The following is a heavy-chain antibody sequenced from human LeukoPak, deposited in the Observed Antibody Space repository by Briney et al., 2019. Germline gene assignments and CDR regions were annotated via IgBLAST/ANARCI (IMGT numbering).Heavy chain of an antibody. CDR3: ARHRVGRGWPIDY. V-gene: IGHV4-39*01. J-gene: IGHJ4*02. CDR2: IHYSGTT. CDR1: GGSLRGSGYY. D-gene: IGHD6-19*01. Sequence: SETLSLTCIVSGGSLRGSGYYWGWIRQPPGKGLEWIGSIHYSGTTYYNPSLKSRVTIPVDTSKNQFSLKLSSVTAADTAVFYCARHRVGRGWPIDYWGQETLAAASS.